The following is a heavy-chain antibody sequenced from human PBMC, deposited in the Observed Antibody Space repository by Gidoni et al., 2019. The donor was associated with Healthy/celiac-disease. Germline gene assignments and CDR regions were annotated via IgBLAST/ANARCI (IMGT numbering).Heavy chain of an antibody. CDR1: GRSSSSGGYS. CDR3: ARSQNYGDYGDAFDI. J-gene: IGHJ3*02. D-gene: IGHD4-17*01. CDR2: ISHGGST. V-gene: IGHV4-30-2*01. Sequence: HLQLQESGSGLVKPSQTLSLTCAGSGRSSSSGGYSWSSIRQPPGKGLEWIGYISHGGSTYYHPPLKSRVTISVDRSKNQFSLKLSSVTAADTAVYYCARSQNYGDYGDAFDIWGQGTMVTVSS.